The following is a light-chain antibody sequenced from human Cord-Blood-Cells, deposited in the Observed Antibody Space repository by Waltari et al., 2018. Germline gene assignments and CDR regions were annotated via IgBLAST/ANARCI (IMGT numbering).Light chain of an antibody. Sequence: DIQMTQSPSSLSASVGDRVTITCRASQSISSYLNWYQQKPEKAPKLLIYAASRLQSGVPSRFSGSGSGTDFTLTISSLQPEDSATYYCQQSYSTPYTFGQGTKLEIK. J-gene: IGKJ2*01. CDR1: QSISSY. CDR3: QQSYSTPYT. V-gene: IGKV1-39*01. CDR2: AAS.